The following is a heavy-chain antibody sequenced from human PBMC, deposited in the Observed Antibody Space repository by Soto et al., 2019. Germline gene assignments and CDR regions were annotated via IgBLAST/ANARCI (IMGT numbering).Heavy chain of an antibody. Sequence: SETLSLTCAVSGGSIIRASYSWNWIRQSPGRGLEWIGHIYSSGSTYYNPSLKSRVSISVDTSNNQFSLKLTFVTAADTAVYFCAREDAARIERWFDAWGQGILVTVSS. CDR2: IYSSGST. J-gene: IGHJ5*02. CDR1: GGSIIRASYS. D-gene: IGHD6-6*01. V-gene: IGHV4-31*11. CDR3: AREDAARIERWFDA.